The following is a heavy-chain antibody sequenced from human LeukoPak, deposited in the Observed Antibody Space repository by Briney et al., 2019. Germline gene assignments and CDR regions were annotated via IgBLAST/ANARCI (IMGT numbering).Heavy chain of an antibody. CDR1: GFTFSSYG. Sequence: GGSLRLSCAASGFTFSSYGMHWVRQAPGKGLGWVAVIWYDGSNKYYADSVKGRFTISRDNSKNTLYLQMNSLRAEDTAVYYCARSGPATGAYFDYWGQGTLVTVSS. J-gene: IGHJ4*02. V-gene: IGHV3-33*01. D-gene: IGHD2-2*01. CDR2: IWYDGSNK. CDR3: ARSGPATGAYFDY.